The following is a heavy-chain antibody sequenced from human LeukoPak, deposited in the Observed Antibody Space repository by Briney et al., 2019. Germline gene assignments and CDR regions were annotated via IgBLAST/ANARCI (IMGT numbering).Heavy chain of an antibody. Sequence: SETLSLTCTVSGGSISSGGYYWSWIRQHPGKGLEWIGYIYYSGSTYYNPSLKSRVTISVDTSKNQFSLKLSPVTAADTAVYYCARDSRRQQLGVYWGQGTLVTVSS. CDR2: IYYSGST. D-gene: IGHD6-13*01. V-gene: IGHV4-31*03. CDR3: ARDSRRQQLGVY. CDR1: GGSISSGGYY. J-gene: IGHJ4*02.